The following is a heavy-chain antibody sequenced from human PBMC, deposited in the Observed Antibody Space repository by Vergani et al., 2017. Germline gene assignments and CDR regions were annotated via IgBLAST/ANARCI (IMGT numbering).Heavy chain of an antibody. CDR2: ISHSGSTI. CDR3: ARRDGSWPALDY. J-gene: IGHJ4*02. Sequence: QVQVVESGGGLVKPGGSLRVSCVTSGFTFSDYYMTWIRQAPGKGLEWLAYISHSGSTIFYADSVKGRFTISRENAKNSLYLQMNGLRAGDTAVYYCARRDGSWPALDYWGQGTLVTVSS. V-gene: IGHV3-11*04. D-gene: IGHD5-24*01. CDR1: GFTFSDYY.